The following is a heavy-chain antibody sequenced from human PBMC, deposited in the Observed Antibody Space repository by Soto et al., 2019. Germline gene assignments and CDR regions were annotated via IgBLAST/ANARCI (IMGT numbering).Heavy chain of an antibody. CDR3: AHRQTYCGGDCYSGFDY. CDR1: GFSLNTRGVG. CDR2: IYWDDDK. J-gene: IGHJ4*02. D-gene: IGHD2-21*02. Sequence: QITLKESGPTLVKPTQTLTLTCTFSGFSLNTRGVGVGWIRQPPGKALEWLALIYWDDDKRYSTSLKSRLTITXDSSXNXLVLTMTNMDPVDTATYYCAHRQTYCGGDCYSGFDYWGQGTLVTVSS. V-gene: IGHV2-5*02.